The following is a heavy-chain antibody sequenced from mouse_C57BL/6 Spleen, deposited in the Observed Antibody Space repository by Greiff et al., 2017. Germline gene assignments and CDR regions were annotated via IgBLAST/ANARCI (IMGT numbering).Heavy chain of an antibody. CDR1: GYSITSGYY. J-gene: IGHJ4*01. CDR2: ISYDGSN. CDR3: ARPSNWSYAMDY. D-gene: IGHD4-1*01. V-gene: IGHV3-6*01. Sequence: VQLKESGPGLVKPSQSLSLTCSVTGYSITSGYYWNWIRQFPGNKLEWMGYISYDGSNNYNPSLKNRISITRDTSKNQFFLKLNSVTTEDTATYYCARPSNWSYAMDYWGQGTSVTVSS.